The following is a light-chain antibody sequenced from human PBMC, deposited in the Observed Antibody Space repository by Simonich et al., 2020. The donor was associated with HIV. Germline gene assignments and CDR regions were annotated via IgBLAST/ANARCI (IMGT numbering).Light chain of an antibody. CDR1: QSLLHSNRYNS. CDR3: MQALQTPYT. Sequence: DIVMTQSPLSLPVTPGEPASISCRSSQSLLHSNRYNSLDWYLQKPGQSPQLLIYLGSNRASGVPDRFSGSGSGTDFTLKISRVEAEDVGVYYCMQALQTPYTFGQGTKLEIK. CDR2: LGS. V-gene: IGKV2-28*01. J-gene: IGKJ2*01.